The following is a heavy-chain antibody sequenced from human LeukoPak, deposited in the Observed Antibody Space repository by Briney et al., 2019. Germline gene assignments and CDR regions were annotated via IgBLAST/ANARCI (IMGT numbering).Heavy chain of an antibody. V-gene: IGHV4-61*02. CDR1: GASISSGSYY. CDR2: IYTSGST. D-gene: IGHD2-2*01. Sequence: SETLSLTCTVSGASISSGSYYWNWIRQPAGKGVEWIGRIYTSGSTNYNPSLKSRVTVSLDTSKNQFSLKLSSVTAADTAVYYCASRTPDDYYYYMDVWGKGTTVTVSS. J-gene: IGHJ6*03. CDR3: ASRTPDDYYYYMDV.